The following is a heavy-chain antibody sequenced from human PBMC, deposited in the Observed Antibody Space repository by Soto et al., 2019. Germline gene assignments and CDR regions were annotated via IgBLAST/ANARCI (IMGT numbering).Heavy chain of an antibody. CDR3: AKGHRITIFGVVINNYFDY. CDR2: ISGSGGST. V-gene: IGHV3-23*01. CDR1: GFTFSSYA. J-gene: IGHJ4*02. Sequence: SLRLSCAASGFTFSSYAMSWVRQAPGKGLEWVSAISGSGGSTYYADSVKGRFTISRDNSKNTLYLQMNSLRAEDTAVYYCAKGHRITIFGVVINNYFDYWGQGTLVTVSS. D-gene: IGHD3-3*01.